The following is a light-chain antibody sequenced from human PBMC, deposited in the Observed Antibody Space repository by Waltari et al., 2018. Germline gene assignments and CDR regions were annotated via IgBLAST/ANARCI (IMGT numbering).Light chain of an antibody. Sequence: EIVLTQSPGTLSLSPGESAPLSCRASQSVSRALAWYQQKPGQAPRLLIYAASTRATGVPDRFSGSGSGTDFSLTISRLDPEDFAVYYCQHYVNLPVTFGQGTKVEI. CDR1: QSVSRA. CDR3: QHYVNLPVT. CDR2: AAS. V-gene: IGKV3-20*01. J-gene: IGKJ1*01.